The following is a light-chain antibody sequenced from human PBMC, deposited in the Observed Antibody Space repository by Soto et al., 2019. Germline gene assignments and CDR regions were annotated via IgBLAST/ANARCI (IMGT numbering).Light chain of an antibody. J-gene: IGKJ2*03. Sequence: DIQMTQSPSTLSASVGDRVTITCRASQTTSSWLAWYQQKPGKAPKLLIYKTSSLVSGVPPRFSGSGSGTEFTLTISCLQPDDFATYYYQQYYPDSYSFGQGTKLEIK. CDR2: KTS. V-gene: IGKV1-5*03. CDR3: QQYYPDSYS. CDR1: QTTSSW.